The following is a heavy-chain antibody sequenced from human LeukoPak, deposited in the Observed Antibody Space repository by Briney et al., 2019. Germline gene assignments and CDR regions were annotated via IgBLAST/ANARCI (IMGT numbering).Heavy chain of an antibody. Sequence: TGGSLRLSCAASGFTVSNNYMSWVRQAPGKGLEWVSVIYSGGSTYYADSVKGRFTISRDNSKNTLYLQMNSLRAEDTAVYYCARDGYNSDFGDYWGQGTLVTVSS. J-gene: IGHJ4*02. D-gene: IGHD5-24*01. V-gene: IGHV3-66*01. CDR2: IYSGGST. CDR1: GFTVSNNY. CDR3: ARDGYNSDFGDY.